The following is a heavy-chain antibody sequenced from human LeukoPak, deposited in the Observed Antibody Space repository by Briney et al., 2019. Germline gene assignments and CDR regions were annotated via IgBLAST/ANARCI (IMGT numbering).Heavy chain of an antibody. V-gene: IGHV3-23*01. J-gene: IGHJ3*02. CDR3: ARVLIVAAEDAFDI. CDR1: GFIFSNYA. D-gene: IGHD6-25*01. Sequence: GGSLRLSCATSGFIFSNYAVNWVRQAPGKGLEWVSIISGSGDTTYYADSVKGRFTISRDNSKNTLYLQMNSLRSDDTAVYYCARVLIVAAEDAFDIWGQGTMVTVSS. CDR2: ISGSGDTT.